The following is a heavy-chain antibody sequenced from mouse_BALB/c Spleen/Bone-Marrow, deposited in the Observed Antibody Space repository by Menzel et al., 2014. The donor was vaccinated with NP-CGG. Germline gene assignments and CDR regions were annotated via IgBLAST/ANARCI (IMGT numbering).Heavy chain of an antibody. V-gene: IGHV1-5*01. D-gene: IGHD3-1*01. J-gene: IGHJ2*01. CDR2: IHPGNSDT. CDR3: TTLARNNFDY. CDR1: GYTFSNYW. Sequence: EVQVQQSGTVPARPGAAVKMSCKASGYTFSNYWMHWIKQRPGQGLEWIGTIHPGNSDTTYNQKFKGKAKLTAVTSTSTAYMELSSLTNEDSAVYYCTTLARNNFDYWGQGTTLTVSS.